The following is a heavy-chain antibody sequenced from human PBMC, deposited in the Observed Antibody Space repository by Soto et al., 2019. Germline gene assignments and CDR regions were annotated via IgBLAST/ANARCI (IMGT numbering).Heavy chain of an antibody. J-gene: IGHJ4*02. CDR2: MSYDGTKE. D-gene: IGHD6-13*01. Sequence: QVELVESGRGVVQPGRSLRLSCAASGFTFSTYGMHWVRQAPGKGLEWVAAMSYDGTKEYYVDSVKGRFTISRDNSRNTLFLQLNSLRAEDTAVYYCAKEYGSTWIDHWGQGTLVTVSS. CDR1: GFTFSTYG. CDR3: AKEYGSTWIDH. V-gene: IGHV3-30*18.